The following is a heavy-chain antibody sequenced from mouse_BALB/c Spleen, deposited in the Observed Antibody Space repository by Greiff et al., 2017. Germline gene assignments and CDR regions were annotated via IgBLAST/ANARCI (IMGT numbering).Heavy chain of an antibody. V-gene: IGHV7-3*02. D-gene: IGHD1-2*01. J-gene: IGHJ3*01. Sequence: EVKLVESGGGLVQPGGSLRLSCATSGFTFTDYYMSWVRQPPGKALEWLGFIRNKANGYTTEYSASVKGRFTISRDNSQSILYLQMNTLRAEDTAIYYCARDEWYYGYPFAYWGQGTLVTVSA. CDR3: ARDEWYYGYPFAY. CDR1: GFTFTDYY. CDR2: IRNKANGYTT.